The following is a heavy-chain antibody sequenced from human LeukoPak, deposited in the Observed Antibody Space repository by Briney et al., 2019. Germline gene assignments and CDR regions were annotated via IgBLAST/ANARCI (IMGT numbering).Heavy chain of an antibody. J-gene: IGHJ4*02. CDR2: ISGSGYTI. CDR1: GFTFSSYE. CDR3: ASGRGAFDY. D-gene: IGHD1-26*01. Sequence: GGSLRPSCAASGFTFSSYEMNWVRQAPGKGLEWVSYISGSGYTIYYADSVKGRFTISRDNAKNSLYLQMNSLRAEDTAVYYCASGRGAFDYWGQGTLVTVSS. V-gene: IGHV3-48*03.